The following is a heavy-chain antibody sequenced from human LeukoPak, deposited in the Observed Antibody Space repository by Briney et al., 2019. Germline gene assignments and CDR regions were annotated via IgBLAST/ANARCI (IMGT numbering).Heavy chain of an antibody. CDR3: ARMWLRAFDI. CDR1: AYSFTSYG. CDR2: INPNSGGT. Sequence: ASVKVSCKASAYSFTSYGIIWVRQAPGQGLEWMGWINPNSGGTNYAQKFQGRVTMTRDTSISTAYMELSRLRSDDTAVYYCARMWLRAFDIWGQGTMVTVSS. J-gene: IGHJ3*02. V-gene: IGHV1-2*02. D-gene: IGHD2-21*01.